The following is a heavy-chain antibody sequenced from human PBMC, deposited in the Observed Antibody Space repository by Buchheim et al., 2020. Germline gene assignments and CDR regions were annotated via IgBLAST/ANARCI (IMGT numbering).Heavy chain of an antibody. Sequence: QVQLVESGGGVVQPGRSLRLSCAASGFTFSSYGMHWVRQAPGKGLEWVAGISYDGSNKYYADSVKGRFTISRDNSKNKLYLQMNSLRAEDTAVYYCIVLMVYASFDYWGQGTL. CDR1: GFTFSSYG. CDR2: ISYDGSNK. V-gene: IGHV3-30*03. D-gene: IGHD2-8*01. CDR3: IVLMVYASFDY. J-gene: IGHJ4*02.